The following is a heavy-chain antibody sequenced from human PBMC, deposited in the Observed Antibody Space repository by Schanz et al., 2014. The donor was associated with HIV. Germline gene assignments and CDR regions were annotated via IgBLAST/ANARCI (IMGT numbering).Heavy chain of an antibody. D-gene: IGHD6-19*01. CDR3: STDIAVAGRGGMDL. Sequence: QVHLVESGGGVVQPGRSLRLSCVGSGFIFSNYGIHWVRQAPGKGPEGVAVSSHDGSVKFYGDSVKGRFTISRDNSKKTLHLQMNSLRPEDTAVYYCSTDIAVAGRGGMDLWGQGTTVTVAS. J-gene: IGHJ6*02. V-gene: IGHV3-30*03. CDR1: GFIFSNYG. CDR2: SSHDGSVK.